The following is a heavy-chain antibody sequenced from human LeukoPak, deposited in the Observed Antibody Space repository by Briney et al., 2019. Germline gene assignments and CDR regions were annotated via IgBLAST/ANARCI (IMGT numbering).Heavy chain of an antibody. CDR2: IYYSGSI. J-gene: IGHJ6*03. CDR3: ARDGVDSKAWRYYYMDV. D-gene: IGHD2-15*01. Sequence: SETLSLTCTVSGGSISSSSYYGGWIRQPPGKGLEWIGSIYYSGSIYYNPSLKSRVTISVDTSKNQFSLKLSSVTAADTAVYYCARDGVDSKAWRYYYMDVWGKGTTVTVSS. CDR1: GGSISSSSYY. V-gene: IGHV4-39*07.